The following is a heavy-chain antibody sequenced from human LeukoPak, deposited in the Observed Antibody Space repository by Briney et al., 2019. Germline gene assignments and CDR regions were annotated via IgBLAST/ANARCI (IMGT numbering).Heavy chain of an antibody. J-gene: IGHJ4*02. D-gene: IGHD3-22*01. CDR3: AKDESYDSSGYSDY. CDR2: IQYDGSNK. Sequence: GGSLRLSCPASGFTFSSYGMHWVRQAPGKGLEWVAVIQYDGSNKYYADSVKGRFTISRDNSKNTLYLQMNSLRAEDTAVYYCAKDESYDSSGYSDYWGQGTLVTVSS. V-gene: IGHV3-30*02. CDR1: GFTFSSYG.